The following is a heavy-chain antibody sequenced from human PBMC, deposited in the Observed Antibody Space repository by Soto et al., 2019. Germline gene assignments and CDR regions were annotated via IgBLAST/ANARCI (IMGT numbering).Heavy chain of an antibody. CDR1: GFTFSSYS. Sequence: EVQLVESGGGLVQPGGSLRLSCAASGFTFSSYSMNWVRQAPGKGLEWVSYISSSSSTIYYADSVKGRFTISRDNAKNSLYLQMNSLRAEDTAVYYCGYSSGWINWFCPWGQGTLVTVSA. CDR2: ISSSSSTI. J-gene: IGHJ5*02. D-gene: IGHD6-19*01. CDR3: GYSSGWINWFCP. V-gene: IGHV3-48*01.